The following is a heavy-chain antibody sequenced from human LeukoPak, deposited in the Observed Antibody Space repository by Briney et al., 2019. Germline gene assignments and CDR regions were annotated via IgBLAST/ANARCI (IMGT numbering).Heavy chain of an antibody. D-gene: IGHD2-2*01. CDR1: GYTFTSYA. J-gene: IGHJ5*02. CDR2: INAGNGNT. CDR3: ARGPGGYCSSTSCYLNWFDP. V-gene: IGHV1-3*01. Sequence: ASVKVSCKASGYTFTSYAMRWVRQAPGQRLEWMGWINAGNGNTKYSQKFQGRVTITRDTSASTAYMELSSLRSEDTAVYYCARGPGGYCSSTSCYLNWFDPWGQGTLVTVSS.